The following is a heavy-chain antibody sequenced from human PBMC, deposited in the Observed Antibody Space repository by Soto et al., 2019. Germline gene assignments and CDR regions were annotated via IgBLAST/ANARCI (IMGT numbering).Heavy chain of an antibody. CDR3: AKKVLRETTEDYWGHVAEAVDS. CDR1: GFTFSSYA. Sequence: EVQLLQSGGGLVQPGGSLRLSCAAPGFTFSSYAMNWVRQAPGKGLEWVSTISGSGTNTYHADSVEGRFTISRDNSRNTLYLQMNSLRAEDTAIYYCAKKVLRETTEDYWGHVAEAVDSWGRGTLVTVFS. J-gene: IGHJ4*02. D-gene: IGHD6-19*01. V-gene: IGHV3-23*01. CDR2: ISGSGTNT.